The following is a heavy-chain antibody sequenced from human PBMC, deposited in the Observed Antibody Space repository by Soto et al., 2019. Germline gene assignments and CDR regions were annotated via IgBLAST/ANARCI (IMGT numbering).Heavy chain of an antibody. CDR2: INPNSGGT. V-gene: IGHV1-2*04. D-gene: IGHD3-22*01. CDR1: GYTFTGYY. J-gene: IGHJ6*02. Sequence: PSVKVSCKASGYTFTGYYMHWVRQAPGQGLEWMGWINPNSGGTNYAQKFQGWVTMTRDTSISTAYMELSRLRSDDTAVYYCATRYYYDSSGYYPPLYGMDVWGQGTTVTVSS. CDR3: ATRYYYDSSGYYPPLYGMDV.